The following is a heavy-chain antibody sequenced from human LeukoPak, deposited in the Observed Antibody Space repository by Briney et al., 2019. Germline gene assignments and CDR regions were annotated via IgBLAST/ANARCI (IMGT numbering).Heavy chain of an antibody. CDR1: GGSIRTGTFY. J-gene: IGHJ4*02. V-gene: IGHV4-39*01. CDR3: ARLRRDAYNLVADDY. Sequence: KASEALSLTCTVSGGSIRTGTFYWAWIRQPPGKGLEWIGSIYYSGSTYYNLSLKSRVTISVDTSKNQSSLKVTSVTAADTAVYYCARLRRDAYNLVADDYWGQGTLVTVSS. D-gene: IGHD5-24*01. CDR2: IYYSGST.